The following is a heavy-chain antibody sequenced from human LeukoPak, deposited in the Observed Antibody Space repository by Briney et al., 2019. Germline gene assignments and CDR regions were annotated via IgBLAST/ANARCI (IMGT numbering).Heavy chain of an antibody. CDR2: ISGGGGNT. J-gene: IGHJ4*02. CDR3: AKGNDYWSGLRRTDY. V-gene: IGHV3-23*01. CDR1: GFTFNNYG. Sequence: GGSLRPSCAASGFTFNNYGMSWVRQAPGKGLEWVSSISGGGGNTNYADSMKGRFTISRDNSNNTLYLQVNSLRGEDTAVYYCAKGNDYWSGLRRTDYWGQGTLVTVSS. D-gene: IGHD3-3*01.